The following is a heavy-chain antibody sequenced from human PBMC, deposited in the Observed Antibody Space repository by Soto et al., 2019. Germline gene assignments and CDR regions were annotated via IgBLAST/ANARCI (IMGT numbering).Heavy chain of an antibody. CDR2: INHSGSA. V-gene: IGHV4-34*01. CDR1: GGSFSGHI. D-gene: IGHD6-19*01. J-gene: IGHJ4*02. CDR3: ARGLXTGSHYSGGWYYFDS. Sequence: PSETLSLTCAVYGGSFSGHIWTWIRQTPGKGLQWIGQINHSGSASYNPSLKSRVTISVHTSNSQFSLELSSVTAADTAVYYCARGLXTGSHYSGGWYYFDSWGQGTQVTVSS.